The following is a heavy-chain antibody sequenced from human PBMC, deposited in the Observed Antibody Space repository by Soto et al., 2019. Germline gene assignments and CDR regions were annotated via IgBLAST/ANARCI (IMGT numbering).Heavy chain of an antibody. CDR3: ARSGSSKRDGYNFDS. D-gene: IGHD2-15*01. J-gene: IGHJ4*02. CDR2: IYYSGST. CDR1: GGSISRGGYY. Sequence: SETLSLTCTVSGGSISRGGYYWSWIRQHPGKGLEWIGYIYYSGSTYYNPSLKSRVTISVDTSKNQFSLKLSSVTAADTAVYYCARSGSSKRDGYNFDSWGQGTLVPSPQ. V-gene: IGHV4-31*03.